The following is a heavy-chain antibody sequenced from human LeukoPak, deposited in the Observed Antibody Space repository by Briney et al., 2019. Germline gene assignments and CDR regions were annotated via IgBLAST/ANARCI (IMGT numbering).Heavy chain of an antibody. D-gene: IGHD3-3*01. CDR1: GFTFSSYV. CDR3: AKLADDFWSGYYTPCDY. V-gene: IGHV3-23*01. CDR2: ISGSGGST. Sequence: PGGSLRLSCAASGFTFSSYVMSWVRQAPGKGLEWVSAISGSGGSTYYADSVKGRFTISRDNSKNTLYLQMNSLRAEDTAVYYCAKLADDFWSGYYTPCDYWGQGTLVTVSS. J-gene: IGHJ4*02.